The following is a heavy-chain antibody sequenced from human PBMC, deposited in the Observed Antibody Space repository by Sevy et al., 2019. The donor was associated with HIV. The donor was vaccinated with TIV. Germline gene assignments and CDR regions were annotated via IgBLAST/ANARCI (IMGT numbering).Heavy chain of an antibody. CDR2: ISYDGSNK. CDR1: GFTFSSYA. J-gene: IGHJ6*02. Sequence: GGSLRLSCAASGFTFSSYAMHWVRQAPGKGLEWVAVISYDGSNKYYADSGKGRFTISRDKSKNTLYLQMNSLRAEDTAVYYCARTRYSSMAEQHNYYGMDVWGQGTTVTVSS. D-gene: IGHD6-13*01. V-gene: IGHV3-30-3*01. CDR3: ARTRYSSMAEQHNYYGMDV.